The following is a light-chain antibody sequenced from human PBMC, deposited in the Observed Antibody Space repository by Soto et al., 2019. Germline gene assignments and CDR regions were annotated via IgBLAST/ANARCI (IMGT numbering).Light chain of an antibody. CDR1: SIDVGGYNY. Sequence: QSVLTQPRSVSGSPGQSVTISCTGTSIDVGGYNYVSWYQQHPGKAPKLMIYDVSKRPSGVPDRFSGSKSGNTASLTISGLQSEDEADSYCCSYAGTNYVFGTGTKVTV. J-gene: IGLJ1*01. CDR2: DVS. CDR3: CSYAGTNYV. V-gene: IGLV2-11*01.